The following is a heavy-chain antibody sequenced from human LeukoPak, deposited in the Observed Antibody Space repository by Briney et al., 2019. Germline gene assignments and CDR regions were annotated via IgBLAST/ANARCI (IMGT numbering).Heavy chain of an antibody. J-gene: IGHJ4*02. CDR3: AKDLKGVTTSDY. V-gene: IGHV3-23*01. CDR2: ISGSGGST. CDR1: GFTFSSYA. D-gene: IGHD4-17*01. Sequence: GGSLRLSCAAPGFTFSSYAMSWVRQAPGKGLEWVSAISGSGGSTYYADSVKGRFTISRDNSKNTLYLQMNSLRAEDTAVYYCAKDLKGVTTSDYWGQGTLVTVSS.